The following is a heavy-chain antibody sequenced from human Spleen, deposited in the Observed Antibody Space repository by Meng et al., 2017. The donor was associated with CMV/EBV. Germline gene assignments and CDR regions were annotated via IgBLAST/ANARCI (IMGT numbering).Heavy chain of an antibody. CDR2: INPNSDGA. CDR3: ARGYRRAGAFDI. V-gene: IGHV1-2*02. CDR1: GYPFTSFY. Sequence: ASVKVSCKASGYPFTSFYIHWVRQAPGQGLEWMGSINPNSDGADYAQSFQGRVTLTRDMSIGTAFMELNRLTSDDTAVYYCARGYRRAGAFDIWGQGTMVTVSS. J-gene: IGHJ3*02. D-gene: IGHD2-2*01.